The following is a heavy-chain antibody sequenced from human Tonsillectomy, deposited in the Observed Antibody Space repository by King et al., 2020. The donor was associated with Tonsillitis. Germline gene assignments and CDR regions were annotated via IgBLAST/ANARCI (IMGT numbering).Heavy chain of an antibody. CDR1: GFTFSSYA. D-gene: IGHD2-2*01. J-gene: IGHJ4*02. V-gene: IGHV3-30-3*01. Sequence: VQLVESGGGVVQPGRSLRLSCAASGFTFSSYAMHWVRQAPGKGLEWGAVISYDGSNKYYADSVKGRFTISRDNSKNTLYLQMNSLRAEDTAVYYCARVDCSSTSCYDYWGQGTLVTVSS. CDR3: ARVDCSSTSCYDY. CDR2: ISYDGSNK.